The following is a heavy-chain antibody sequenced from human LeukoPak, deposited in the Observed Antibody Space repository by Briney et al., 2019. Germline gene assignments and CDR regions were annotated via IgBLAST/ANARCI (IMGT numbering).Heavy chain of an antibody. D-gene: IGHD3-16*01. Sequence: ASVKGSCKASGYTFTGYYMHWVRQAPGQGLEWMGRINPNSGGTNYAQKFQGRGTMTRDTSLSTAYMELSRLRSDDTAVYYCASGADYPAPYFDYWGQGTLVTVSS. CDR2: INPNSGGT. V-gene: IGHV1-2*06. CDR3: ASGADYPAPYFDY. J-gene: IGHJ4*02. CDR1: GYTFTGYY.